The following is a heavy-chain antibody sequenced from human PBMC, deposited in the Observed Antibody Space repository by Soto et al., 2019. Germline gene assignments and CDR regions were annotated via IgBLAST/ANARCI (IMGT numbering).Heavy chain of an antibody. D-gene: IGHD1-1*01. J-gene: IGHJ3*02. V-gene: IGHV4-59*01. CDR1: GDSLNSYY. CDR2: IYYSGDT. Sequence: QVQLQESGPGLVKPSETLSLTCSVSGDSLNSYYWSWIRQSPGKGLEWLGYIYYSGDTKYNPSLQSRISISVDTTENQFSLRPSSVTAADTAVYFCARDRNKLWKNDAFDIWGQGTMVTVSS. CDR3: ARDRNKLWKNDAFDI.